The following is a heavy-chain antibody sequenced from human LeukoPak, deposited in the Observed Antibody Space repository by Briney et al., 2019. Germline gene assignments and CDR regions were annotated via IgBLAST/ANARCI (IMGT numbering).Heavy chain of an antibody. CDR1: GGSISSSSYY. J-gene: IGHJ4*02. CDR3: ARRSKGGEVTPYFDY. D-gene: IGHD4-23*01. Sequence: SETLSLTCTVSGGSISSSSYYWGWIRQPPGKGLEWIGSIYYSGSTYYNPSLKSRVTISVDTSKNQFSLKLSSVTAADTAVYYCARRSKGGEVTPYFDYWGQGTLVTVSS. V-gene: IGHV4-39*01. CDR2: IYYSGST.